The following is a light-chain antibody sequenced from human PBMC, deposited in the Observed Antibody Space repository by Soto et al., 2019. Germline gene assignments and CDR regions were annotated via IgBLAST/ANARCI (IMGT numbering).Light chain of an antibody. CDR3: QQYNNWPPIT. J-gene: IGKJ5*01. V-gene: IGKV3-15*01. CDR2: DAS. CDR1: QTIGSN. Sequence: ELVMTQSPVTLSVSPGERATLSCRASQTIGSNLAWYQQKHGQPPRLLIHDASTRATDVPARFIGSGSATEFTLTISSLQSGDFAVYYCQQYNNWPPITFGQGTRLEI.